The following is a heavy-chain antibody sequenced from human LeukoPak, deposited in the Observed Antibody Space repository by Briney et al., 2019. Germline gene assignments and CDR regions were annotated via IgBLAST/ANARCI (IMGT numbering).Heavy chain of an antibody. Sequence: SETLSLTCTVSGGSIHSYWSWIRQPAGKGLEWIGRISGSGTITYNPALKSRVTISVDTSKNQFSLKLSSVTAADTAVYYCARRDSYSSGYYYFDYWGQGTLVIVSS. CDR2: ISGSGTI. D-gene: IGHD3-22*01. V-gene: IGHV4-4*07. CDR1: GGSIHSY. CDR3: ARRDSYSSGYYYFDY. J-gene: IGHJ4*02.